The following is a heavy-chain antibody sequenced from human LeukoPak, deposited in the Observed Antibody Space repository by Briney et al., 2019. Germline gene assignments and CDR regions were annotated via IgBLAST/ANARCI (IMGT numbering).Heavy chain of an antibody. CDR3: ARDRYSGSYQPFDY. J-gene: IGHJ4*02. V-gene: IGHV1-2*06. CDR1: GYTFTGYY. Sequence: ASVKVSCKASGYTFTGYYMHWVRQAPGQGLEWMGRINPNSGGTNYAQKFQGRVTMTRDTSISTAYMELSRLRSDDTAVYYCARDRYSGSYQPFDYWGQGTLVTVSS. CDR2: INPNSGGT. D-gene: IGHD1-26*01.